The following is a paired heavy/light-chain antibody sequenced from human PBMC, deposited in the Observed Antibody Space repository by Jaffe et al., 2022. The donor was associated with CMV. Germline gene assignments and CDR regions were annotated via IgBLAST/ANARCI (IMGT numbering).Light chain of an antibody. CDR2: SYI. CDR1: SSNIGSNT. J-gene: IGLJ3*02. Sequence: QSVLTQPPSASGTPGQRVTISCSGSSSNIGSNTVNWYQQLPGTAPKLLIYSYIQRPSGVPDRFSGSKSGTSASLAISGLQAEDEADYYCAAWDDSLKGPVFGGGTKLTVL. V-gene: IGLV1-44*01. CDR3: AAWDDSLKGPV.
Heavy chain of an antibody. D-gene: IGHD5-18*01. CDR2: INHSGSP. J-gene: IGHJ6*03. V-gene: IGHV4-34*01. CDR3: ARVLRTLKQGGYSYNSYYYYYMDV. Sequence: QVQLQQWGAGLLKPSETLSLTCAVYGGSFSGYYWSWIRQPPGKGLEWIGEINHSGSPNYNASLKSRVTISVDTSKNQFSLKLNSVIAADTAVYYCARVLRTLKQGGYSYNSYYYYYMDVWDKGTTVTVSS. CDR1: GGSFSGYY.